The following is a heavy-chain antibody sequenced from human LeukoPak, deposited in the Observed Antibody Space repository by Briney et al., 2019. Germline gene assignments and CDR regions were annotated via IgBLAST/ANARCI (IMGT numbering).Heavy chain of an antibody. CDR2: IYYSGST. Sequence: TSETLSLTYTVSGGSISSYYWSWIRQPPGKGLEWIGYIYYSGSTNYNPSLKSRVTISVDTSKNQFSLKLSSVTAADTAVYYCARDRATSHFDYWGQGTLVTVSS. CDR3: ARDRATSHFDY. CDR1: GGSISSYY. V-gene: IGHV4-59*01. J-gene: IGHJ4*02.